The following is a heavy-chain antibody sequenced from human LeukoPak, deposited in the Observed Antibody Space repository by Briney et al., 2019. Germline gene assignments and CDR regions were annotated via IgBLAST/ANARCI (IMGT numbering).Heavy chain of an antibody. CDR2: IKQDGSEK. V-gene: IGHV3-7*01. Sequence: GGSLRLSCAATGFTLSGHSMNWVRQAPGKGLDWVANIKQDGSEKYYVDSVKGRFTISRDNAKNSLYLQMNSLRAEDTAVYYCARDLFYDILTGYPYYYGMDVWGQGTTVTVSS. D-gene: IGHD3-9*01. J-gene: IGHJ6*02. CDR3: ARDLFYDILTGYPYYYGMDV. CDR1: GFTLSGHS.